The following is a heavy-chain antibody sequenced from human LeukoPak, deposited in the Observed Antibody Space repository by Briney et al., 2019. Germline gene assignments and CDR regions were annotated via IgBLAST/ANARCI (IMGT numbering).Heavy chain of an antibody. CDR2: IYYSGST. V-gene: IGHV4-59*01. Sequence: PSETLSLTCTVSGGSISRYYWSWIRQPPGKGLEWIGYIYYSGSTNYNPSLKSRVTISVDTSENQFSLKLSSVTAADTAVYYCARFLSSGLDYWGQGTLVTVSS. CDR1: GGSISRYY. J-gene: IGHJ4*02. D-gene: IGHD6-19*01. CDR3: ARFLSSGLDY.